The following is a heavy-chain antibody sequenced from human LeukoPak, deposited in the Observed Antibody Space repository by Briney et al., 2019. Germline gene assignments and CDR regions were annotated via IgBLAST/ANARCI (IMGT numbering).Heavy chain of an antibody. J-gene: IGHJ4*02. V-gene: IGHV4-34*01. CDR3: ASRTYCGGDCYYNYFDY. D-gene: IGHD2-21*02. CDR1: GGSFSGYY. Sequence: SETLSLTCAVYGGSFSGYYWSWIRQPPGKGLEWIGEINHSGSTNYNPSLKSRVTISVDTSENQFSLKLSSVTAADTAVYYCASRTYCGGDCYYNYFDYWGQGTLVTVSS. CDR2: INHSGST.